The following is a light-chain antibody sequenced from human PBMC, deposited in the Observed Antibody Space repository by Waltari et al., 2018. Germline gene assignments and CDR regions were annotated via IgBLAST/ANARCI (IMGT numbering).Light chain of an antibody. CDR2: EDS. V-gene: IGLV3-1*01. CDR1: NLGNMY. Sequence: SYDLTQPPSVSVSPGPAASTPCSGDNLGNMYVCLYQQQPGQSPLLSIFEDSKRPSGISERFSASNSGNTATLTISGTQTLDEAVYFCQAWDDKIEVFGGGTRLTVL. J-gene: IGLJ2*01. CDR3: QAWDDKIEV.